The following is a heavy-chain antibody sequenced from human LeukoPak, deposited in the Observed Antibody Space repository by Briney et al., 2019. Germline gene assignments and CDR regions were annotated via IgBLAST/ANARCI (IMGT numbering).Heavy chain of an antibody. D-gene: IGHD3-10*01. J-gene: IGHJ4*02. Sequence: SETLSLTCTVSGGSVSSGSYYWSWIRQPPGKGLEWIGYIYYSGSTNYNPSLKSRVTISVDTSKNQFSLKLSSVTAADTAVYYCARVSHGSGSCIDYWGQGTLVTVSS. V-gene: IGHV4-61*01. CDR3: ARVSHGSGSCIDY. CDR2: IYYSGST. CDR1: GGSVSSGSYY.